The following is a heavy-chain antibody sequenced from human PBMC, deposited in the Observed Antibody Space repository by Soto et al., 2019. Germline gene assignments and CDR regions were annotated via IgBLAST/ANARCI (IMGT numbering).Heavy chain of an antibody. CDR3: VRESTPTRWFDP. J-gene: IGHJ5*02. D-gene: IGHD2-2*01. CDR1: GYTFTSYA. CDR2: INAGNGNT. Sequence: ASLKVSCKASGYTFTSYAMHWVRQAPGQRLEWMGWINAGNGNTKYSQKFQGRVTITRDTSASTAYMELSSLRSEDTAVYYCVRESTPTRWFDPWGQGTLVTVSS. V-gene: IGHV1-3*01.